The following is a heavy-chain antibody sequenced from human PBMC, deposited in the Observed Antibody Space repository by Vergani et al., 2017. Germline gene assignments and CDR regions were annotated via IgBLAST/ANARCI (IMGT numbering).Heavy chain of an antibody. V-gene: IGHV3-15*01. D-gene: IGHD3-9*01. J-gene: IGHJ4*02. CDR3: TTDRGDYDILTGYYSGYYFDY. CDR2: IKSKTDGGTT. CDR1: GFTFSNAW. Sequence: EVQLVESGGGLVKPGGSLRLSCAASGFTFSNAWMSWVRQAPGKGLEWVGRIKSKTDGGTTDYAAPVKGRFTISRDDSKNTLYLQMNSLKTEDTAVYYCTTDRGDYDILTGYYSGYYFDYWGQGTLVTVSS.